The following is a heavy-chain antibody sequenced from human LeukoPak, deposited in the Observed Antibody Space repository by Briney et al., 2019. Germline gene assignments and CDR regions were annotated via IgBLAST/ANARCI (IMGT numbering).Heavy chain of an antibody. D-gene: IGHD5-24*01. J-gene: IGHJ4*02. CDR3: AKDAIYKNSVWDYFDY. Sequence: PGGSLRLSCAASGFSFSDYAMTWVRQAPGKGLEWVSSTGDDTYYADSVKGRFTISRDDSKDTLFLQMNSLRVEGTAVYYCAKDAIYKNSVWDYFDYLGQGTLVTVSS. CDR2: TGDDT. CDR1: GFSFSDYA. V-gene: IGHV3-23*01.